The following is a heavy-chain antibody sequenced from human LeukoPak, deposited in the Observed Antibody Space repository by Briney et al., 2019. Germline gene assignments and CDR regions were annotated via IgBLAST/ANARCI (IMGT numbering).Heavy chain of an antibody. V-gene: IGHV4-38-2*02. D-gene: IGHD5-24*01. J-gene: IGHJ6*02. CDR1: GYSISSGYY. CDR3: ARQGDGHNYMTYYYYGMDV. Sequence: SETLSLTCTVSGYSISSGYYWGWIRQPPGKGLEWIGSIYHSGSTYYNPSLKSRVTISVDTSKNQFSLKLRSVTAADTAVYYCARQGDGHNYMTYYYYGMDVWGQGTTVTVSS. CDR2: IYHSGST.